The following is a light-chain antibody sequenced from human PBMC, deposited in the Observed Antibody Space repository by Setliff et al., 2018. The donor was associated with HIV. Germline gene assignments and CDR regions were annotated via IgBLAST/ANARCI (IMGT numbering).Light chain of an antibody. CDR1: SSDVGRYDL. Sequence: QSVLAQPASVSGSPGQSITISCTGTSSDVGRYDLVSWYQQHPGKAPKLIIYQATKRPSGLSNRFSASKSGNTASLTISGLQAEDEADYFCCSYTTSSVWVFGGGTKVTVL. CDR2: QAT. CDR3: CSYTTSSVWV. J-gene: IGLJ3*02. V-gene: IGLV2-14*02.